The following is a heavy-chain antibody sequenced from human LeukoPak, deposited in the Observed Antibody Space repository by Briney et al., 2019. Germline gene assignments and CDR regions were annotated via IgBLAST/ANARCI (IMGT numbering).Heavy chain of an antibody. D-gene: IGHD6-19*01. CDR2: ISYSGST. CDR3: ARGPLYCTSGSCSRHSSGWPALVY. J-gene: IGHJ4*02. Sequence: PSETLSLTCTVSSGSISSYYWSWIRQPPGKGLEWIGYISYSGSTNYNPSLKSRVTISVDTSKNHFSLKLTSVTAADTAVYYCARGPLYCTSGSCSRHSSGWPALVYWGQGTLVTVSS. V-gene: IGHV4-59*01. CDR1: SGSISSYY.